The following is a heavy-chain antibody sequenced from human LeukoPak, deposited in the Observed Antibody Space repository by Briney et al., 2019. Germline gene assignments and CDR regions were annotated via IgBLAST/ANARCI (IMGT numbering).Heavy chain of an antibody. CDR1: GFTFSSYE. CDR2: ISSSGSTT. D-gene: IGHD3-10*01. V-gene: IGHV3-48*03. J-gene: IGHJ4*02. CDR3: ARVVPPTDYGSGSYFWDPYYFDY. Sequence: GGSLRLSCAASGFTFSSYEMHWVRQAPGKGLEWVSYISSSGSTTYYADSVKGRFAISRDNSKNTLYLQMNSLRAEDTAVYYCARVVPPTDYGSGSYFWDPYYFDYWGQGTLVTVSS.